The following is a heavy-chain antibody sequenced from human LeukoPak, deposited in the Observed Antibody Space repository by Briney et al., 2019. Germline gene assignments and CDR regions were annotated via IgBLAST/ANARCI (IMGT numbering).Heavy chain of an antibody. CDR2: ISGSGDST. D-gene: IGHD1-1*01. V-gene: IGHV3-23*01. CDR1: GFTFSSFA. J-gene: IGHJ4*02. Sequence: GGSLRLSCTASGFTFSSFAMSWVRQAPGKGLDWVSAISGSGDSTSYADSVRGRFIISRDNSKNTLYLQMDSLRAEDTAVCYCATNRTTGGHRFDYWGQGTLVTVSS. CDR3: ATNRTTGGHRFDY.